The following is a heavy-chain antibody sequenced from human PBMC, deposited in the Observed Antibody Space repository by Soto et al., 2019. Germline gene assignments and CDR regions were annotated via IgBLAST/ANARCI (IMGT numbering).Heavy chain of an antibody. CDR1: GFHFRNYF. J-gene: IGHJ4*02. CDR3: ASMTMAPGDSVFDH. D-gene: IGHD2-21*01. Sequence: GESLKISCAASGFHFRNYFMNLVRQAPGKGLEWVANINQDGSEKYYVDSVKGRFTISRDNAKNSLYLQMNSLRAEDTAVYYCASMTMAPGDSVFDHSDQGTQVTVSS. V-gene: IGHV3-7*03. CDR2: INQDGSEK.